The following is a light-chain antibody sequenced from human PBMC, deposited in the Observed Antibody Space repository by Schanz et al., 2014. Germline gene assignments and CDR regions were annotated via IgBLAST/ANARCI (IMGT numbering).Light chain of an antibody. V-gene: IGLV2-18*02. J-gene: IGLJ3*02. CDR3: CSYAGKYTWV. CDR1: SSDVGSYNR. Sequence: QSALTQPPSVSGSPGQSVTISCTGTSSDVGSYNRVSWYQQPPGTAPKLMIYEVSNRPSGVPDRFSGSKSGNTASLTISGLQAEDEADYYCCSYAGKYTWVFGGGTKLTVL. CDR2: EVS.